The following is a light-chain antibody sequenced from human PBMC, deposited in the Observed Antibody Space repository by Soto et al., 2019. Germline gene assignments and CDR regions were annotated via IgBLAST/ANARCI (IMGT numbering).Light chain of an antibody. CDR3: QQYNSYPGT. V-gene: IGKV1-5*03. Sequence: DLQMTQSPSTLSASVGDRVTITCRASQSISSWLAWYQQKPGKAPKLLIYKASSLESGVPSRFSGRGSGTEFTLTISSLQPDDFATYYCQQYNSYPGTFGQGTKVEIK. CDR2: KAS. CDR1: QSISSW. J-gene: IGKJ1*01.